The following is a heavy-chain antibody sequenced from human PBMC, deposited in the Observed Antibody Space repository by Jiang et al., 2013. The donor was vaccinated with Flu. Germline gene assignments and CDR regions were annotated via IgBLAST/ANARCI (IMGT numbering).Heavy chain of an antibody. CDR1: GFTFSSYE. D-gene: IGHD4-11*01. Sequence: ESGGGLVQPGGSLRLSCAASGFTFSSYEMNWVRQAPGKGLEWVSYISSSGSTIYYADSVKGRFTISRDNAKNSLYLQMNSLRAEDTAVYYCAIYSNYVVGVEDAFDIWGQGTMVTVSS. J-gene: IGHJ3*02. V-gene: IGHV3-48*03. CDR2: ISSSGSTI. CDR3: AIYSNYVVGVEDAFDI.